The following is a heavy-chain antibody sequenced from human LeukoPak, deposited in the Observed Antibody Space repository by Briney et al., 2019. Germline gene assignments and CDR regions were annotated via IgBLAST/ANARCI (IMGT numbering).Heavy chain of an antibody. D-gene: IGHD3-3*01. CDR2: IYYSGST. CDR1: GGSISSGGYS. V-gene: IGHV4-30-4*07. J-gene: IGHJ3*02. Sequence: SETLSLTCAVSGGSISSGGYSWSWIRQPPGKGLEWIGYIYYSGSTYYNPSLKSRVTISVDTSKNQFSLKLSSVTAADTAVYYCARAFWSGYYSASGFVAFDIWGQGTMVTVSS. CDR3: ARAFWSGYYSASGFVAFDI.